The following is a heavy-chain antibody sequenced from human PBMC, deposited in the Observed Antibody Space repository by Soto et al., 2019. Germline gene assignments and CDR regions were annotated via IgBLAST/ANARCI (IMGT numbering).Heavy chain of an antibody. CDR2: VSHSGST. J-gene: IGHJ6*02. Sequence: SDTMSLTRVIDDGYLSDLYWPWVRQPPGKGLEWIGEVSHSGSTNYSPSLESRVTISLDMSNNQFSLKLNSVTAADTAVYYCARGPGYSYGYSVYYYYYGMDVWGQGTTVTVSS. V-gene: IGHV4-34*01. CDR3: ARGPGYSYGYSVYYYYYGMDV. CDR1: DGYLSDLY. D-gene: IGHD5-18*01.